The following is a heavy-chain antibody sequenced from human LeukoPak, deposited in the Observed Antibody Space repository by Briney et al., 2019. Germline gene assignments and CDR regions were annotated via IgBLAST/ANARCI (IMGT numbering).Heavy chain of an antibody. Sequence: ASVKVSCKASGYTFTSYGISWVRQAPGQGLEWMGWISAYNGNTNYAQKLQGRVTMTEDTSTDTAYMELSSLRSEDTAVYYCATFGSGSYGRWFDPWGQGTLVTVSS. D-gene: IGHD1-26*01. CDR2: ISAYNGNT. CDR1: GYTFTSYG. J-gene: IGHJ5*02. CDR3: ATFGSGSYGRWFDP. V-gene: IGHV1-18*01.